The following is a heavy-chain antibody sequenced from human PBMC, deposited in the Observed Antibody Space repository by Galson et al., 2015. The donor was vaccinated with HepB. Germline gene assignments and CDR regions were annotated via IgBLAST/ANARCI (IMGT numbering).Heavy chain of an antibody. V-gene: IGHV1-69*13. Sequence: SVKVSCKASGGTFSSYAISWVRQAPGQGLEWMGGIIPIFGTANYAQKFQGRVTITADESTSTAYMELSSLRSEDTAVYYCAYSPIVATIGMHWFDPWGQGTLVTVSP. D-gene: IGHD5-12*01. CDR3: AYSPIVATIGMHWFDP. J-gene: IGHJ5*02. CDR2: IIPIFGTA. CDR1: GGTFSSYA.